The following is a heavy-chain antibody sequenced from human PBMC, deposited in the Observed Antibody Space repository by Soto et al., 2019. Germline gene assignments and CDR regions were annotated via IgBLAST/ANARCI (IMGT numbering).Heavy chain of an antibody. CDR3: ARGAERFAPFTMPYDY. CDR1: GYTFTGYY. J-gene: IGHJ4*02. CDR2: INPNSGGT. Sequence: QVQLVQSGAEVKKPGASVKVSCKASGYTFTGYYMHWVRQAPGQGLEWMGWINPNSGGTNYAQKFQGRVTMTRDTSISTAYMELSRLRSDDTAVYYCARGAERFAPFTMPYDYWGQGTLVTVSS. D-gene: IGHD3-10*01. V-gene: IGHV1-2*02.